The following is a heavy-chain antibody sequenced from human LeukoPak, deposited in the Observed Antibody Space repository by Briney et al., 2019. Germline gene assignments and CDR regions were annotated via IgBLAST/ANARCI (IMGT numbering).Heavy chain of an antibody. V-gene: IGHV4-34*01. Sequence: KPSETLSLTCAVYGGSFSGYYWSWIRQPPGKGLEWIGEINHSGSTNYNPSLKSRVTISVDTSKNQFSLKLSSVTAADTAVYYCARRGWSGWDWGQGTLVTVSS. CDR1: GGSFSGYY. CDR3: ARRGWSGWD. J-gene: IGHJ4*02. CDR2: INHSGST. D-gene: IGHD6-25*01.